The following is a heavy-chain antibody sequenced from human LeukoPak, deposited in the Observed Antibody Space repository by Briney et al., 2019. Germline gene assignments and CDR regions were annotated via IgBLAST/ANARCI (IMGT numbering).Heavy chain of an antibody. CDR1: GGSISSSSYY. V-gene: IGHV4-39*07. Sequence: SSETLSLTCTVSGGSISSSSYYWGWIRQPPGKGLEWIGRIYYSGSTYYNPSLKRRVTISVDTSKNQFSLKLSSVTAADTAVYYCAREGAAYYDSSGYYCYWGQGTLVTVSS. CDR3: AREGAAYYDSSGYYCY. CDR2: IYYSGST. J-gene: IGHJ4*02. D-gene: IGHD3-22*01.